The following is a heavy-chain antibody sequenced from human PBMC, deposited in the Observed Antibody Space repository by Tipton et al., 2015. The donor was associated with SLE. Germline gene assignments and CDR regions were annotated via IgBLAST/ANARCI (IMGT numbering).Heavy chain of an antibody. Sequence: GLVKPSETLSLTCAVSGYSISSGYYWGWIRQPPGKGLEWIGRIYTSASTIYNPSLKSRVTLSSDTPKNQFSLRVRSVTAADTAVYYCARGGGSYYDYWGQGTLVTVSS. CDR2: IYTSAST. J-gene: IGHJ4*02. D-gene: IGHD1-26*01. V-gene: IGHV4-38-2*01. CDR3: ARGGGSYYDY. CDR1: GYSISSGYY.